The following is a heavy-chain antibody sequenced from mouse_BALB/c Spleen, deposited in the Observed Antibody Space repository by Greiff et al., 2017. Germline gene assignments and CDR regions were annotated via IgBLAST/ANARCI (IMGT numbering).Heavy chain of an antibody. CDR3: ARGYRYDDYAMDY. D-gene: IGHD2-14*01. J-gene: IGHJ4*01. Sequence: EVQVVESGGGLVQPGGSRKLSCAASGFTFSSFGMHWVRQAPEKGLEWVAYISSGSSTIYYADTVKGRFTISRDNPKNTLFLQMTSLRSEDTAMYYCARGYRYDDYAMDYWGQGTSVTVSS. V-gene: IGHV5-17*02. CDR1: GFTFSSFG. CDR2: ISSGSSTI.